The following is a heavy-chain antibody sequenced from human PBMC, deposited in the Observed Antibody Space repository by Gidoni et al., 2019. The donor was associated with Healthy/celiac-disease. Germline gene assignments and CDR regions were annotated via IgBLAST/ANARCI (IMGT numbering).Heavy chain of an antibody. Sequence: QLQLQESGPGLVKPSETLSLTCTVSGGSISSRSYYWGWIRQPPGKGLEWIGSINYSGSTYYNPSLKSRVTISVDTSKNQFSLKLSSVTAADTAVYYCARRIVVGGRYYGMDIWGQGTTVTVSS. CDR2: INYSGST. J-gene: IGHJ6*02. D-gene: IGHD2-21*01. CDR1: GGSISSRSYY. V-gene: IGHV4-39*01. CDR3: ARRIVVGGRYYGMDI.